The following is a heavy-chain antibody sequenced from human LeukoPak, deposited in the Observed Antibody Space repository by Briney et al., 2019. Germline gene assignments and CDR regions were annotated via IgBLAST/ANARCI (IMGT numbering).Heavy chain of an antibody. CDR3: ARSKIDY. CDR2: ISYDGSNK. Sequence: GGSLRLSCAASGFTFSSYGMHWVRQAPGKGLEWVAVISYDGSNKYYADSVKGRFTISRDNAKNSLDLQMSSLRADDTALYYCARSKIDYWGQGTLVTVSS. J-gene: IGHJ4*02. V-gene: IGHV3-30*03. D-gene: IGHD4-11*01. CDR1: GFTFSSYG.